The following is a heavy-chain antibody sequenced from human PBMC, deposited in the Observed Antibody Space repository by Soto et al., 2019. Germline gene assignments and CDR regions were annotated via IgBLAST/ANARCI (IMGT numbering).Heavy chain of an antibody. CDR2: IYYSGST. V-gene: IGHV4-39*01. J-gene: IGHJ4*02. CDR1: GASISRSSYY. D-gene: IGHD4-17*01. CDR3: ARHDYGGFGL. Sequence: PSETLSLTCAVSGASISRSSYYWGWIRQPPGKGLEWIGSIYYSGSTYYNPSLKSRVTISVDTSKNQFSLKLSSVTAADTAVYYCARHDYGGFGLWGQGTLVTVSS.